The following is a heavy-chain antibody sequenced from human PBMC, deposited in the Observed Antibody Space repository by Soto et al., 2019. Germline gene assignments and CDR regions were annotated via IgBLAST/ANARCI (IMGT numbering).Heavy chain of an antibody. CDR1: GGTFGNSA. J-gene: IGHJ5*02. D-gene: IGHD3-3*01. V-gene: IGHV1-69*12. CDR2: IVPMFGTA. Sequence: QVQLVQSGAEVKKPGSSVNVSCKTSGGTFGNSAVTWVRQAPGQGREWLGGIVPMFGTANYAQKFQGRVTIPADESTITAYMELNSLKTDDTAVYYCARDGDPQSAFWSGPLGGGRFDPWGQGTLVTVSS. CDR3: ARDGDPQSAFWSGPLGGGRFDP.